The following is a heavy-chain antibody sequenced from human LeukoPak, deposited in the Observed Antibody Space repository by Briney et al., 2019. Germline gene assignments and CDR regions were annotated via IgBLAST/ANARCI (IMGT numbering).Heavy chain of an antibody. D-gene: IGHD6-13*01. CDR3: ASWDTAAAASGYFDL. J-gene: IGHJ2*01. Sequence: SETLSLTCTVSGGSISSYYWSWIRQPPGKGLEWIGYIYYSGSTNYNPSLKSRVTISVDTSKNQFSLKLSSVTAADTAVYYCASWDTAAAASGYFDLWGRGTLVTVSS. V-gene: IGHV4-59*01. CDR1: GGSISSYY. CDR2: IYYSGST.